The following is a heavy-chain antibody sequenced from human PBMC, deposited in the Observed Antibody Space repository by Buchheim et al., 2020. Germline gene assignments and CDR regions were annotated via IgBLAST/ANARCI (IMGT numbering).Heavy chain of an antibody. D-gene: IGHD3-10*01. CDR2: IYYSGST. CDR1: GGSIKSSDYY. CDR3: AKNRSGIFDY. V-gene: IGHV4-39*01. J-gene: IGHJ4*02. Sequence: QLQLQASGPGLVKPSETLSLTCSVSGGSIKSSDYYWGWIRQPPGKGLEWIGSIYYSGSTHYSPSPKNRVTVSVDTSKNQFSLMVHSVTGADTAIYYCAKNRSGIFDYWGQGTL.